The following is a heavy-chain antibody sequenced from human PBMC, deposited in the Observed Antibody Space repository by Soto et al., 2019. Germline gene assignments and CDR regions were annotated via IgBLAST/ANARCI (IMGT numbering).Heavy chain of an antibody. CDR1: GGSISSYY. CDR3: AGLWFGELTAFVDDY. Sequence: PSETLSLTCTVSGGSISSYYWSWIRQPPGKGLEWIGYIYYSGSTNYNPSLKSRVTISVDTSKNQFSLKLSSVTAADTAVYYCAGLWFGELTAFVDDYWGQGTLVTVSS. D-gene: IGHD3-10*01. V-gene: IGHV4-59*01. CDR2: IYYSGST. J-gene: IGHJ4*02.